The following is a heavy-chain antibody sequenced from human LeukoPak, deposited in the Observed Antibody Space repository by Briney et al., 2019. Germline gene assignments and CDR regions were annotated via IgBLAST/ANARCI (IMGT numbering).Heavy chain of an antibody. D-gene: IGHD5-18*01. CDR3: ARRRGYSYDY. Sequence: PSETLSLTCTVSGGSISSYYWSWIRQPPGKGLEWIGYIYYGGSTNYNPSLKSRVTISVDTSKNQFSLKLSSVTAADTAVYYCARRRGYSYDYWGQGTLVTVSS. CDR2: IYYGGST. J-gene: IGHJ4*02. CDR1: GGSISSYY. V-gene: IGHV4-59*08.